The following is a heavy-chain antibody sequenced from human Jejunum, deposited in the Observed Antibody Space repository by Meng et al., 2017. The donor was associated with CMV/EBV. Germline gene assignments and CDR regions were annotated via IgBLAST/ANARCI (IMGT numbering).Heavy chain of an antibody. V-gene: IGHV7-4-1*02. CDR2: IDPNTGNP. CDR3: ARDSPLDGYSLLDY. J-gene: IGHJ4*02. CDR1: GYTFTSYA. Sequence: QAQLVQSGGEVKKPGASVKVSCRPSGYTFTSYAINWVRQAPGQGPDWMGWIDPNTGNPTYDQGFTGRFVFSLDTSVSTAYLQINSLRADDTAVYYCARDSPLDGYSLLDYWGQGTLVTVSS. D-gene: IGHD5-24*01.